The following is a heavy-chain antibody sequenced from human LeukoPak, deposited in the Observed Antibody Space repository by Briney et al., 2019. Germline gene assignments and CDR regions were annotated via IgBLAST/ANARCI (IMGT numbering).Heavy chain of an antibody. CDR1: GDSISSNY. CDR3: ARLLAGCPGGRCRAHFDY. CDR2: IYYGGST. V-gene: IGHV4-59*01. J-gene: IGHJ4*02. Sequence: PSETLSLTSSVSGDSISSNYWSWMRQPPGKGLEWIGYIYYGGSTNYNPSRKSRVSMSVDTAKNQFSLNLSSVTAADTAVYHCARLLAGCPGGRCRAHFDYWGQGTLVTVSS. D-gene: IGHD2-15*01.